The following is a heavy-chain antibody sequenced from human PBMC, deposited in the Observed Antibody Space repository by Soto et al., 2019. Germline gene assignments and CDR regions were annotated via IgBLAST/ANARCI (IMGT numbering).Heavy chain of an antibody. CDR2: ISAYNGNT. CDR1: GYTFTNYG. Sequence: QVQLVQSGTEVKKPGASVKVSCKASGYTFTNYGIHWVRQAPGQGLEWMGWISAYNGNTNYAQKLQGRVTMTTDRSTSTANMELRGVRSDDTVVYYCARERDDSSFSSAEYFQHWGQGTLVTVSS. CDR3: ARERDDSSFSSAEYFQH. D-gene: IGHD6-13*01. V-gene: IGHV1-18*01. J-gene: IGHJ1*01.